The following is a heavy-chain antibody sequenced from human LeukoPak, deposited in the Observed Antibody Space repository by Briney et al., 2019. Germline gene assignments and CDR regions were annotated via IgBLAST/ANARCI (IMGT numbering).Heavy chain of an antibody. Sequence: SETLSLTCAVYGGSFSGYYWSWIRQPPGKGLEWIGEINHSGSTNYNPSLKSRVTISVDTSKNQFSLKLSSVTAADTAVYYCARGPRRSGWFDPWGQGTLVTVSS. CDR1: GGSFSGYY. CDR3: ARGPRRSGWFDP. D-gene: IGHD3-22*01. V-gene: IGHV4-34*01. CDR2: INHSGST. J-gene: IGHJ5*02.